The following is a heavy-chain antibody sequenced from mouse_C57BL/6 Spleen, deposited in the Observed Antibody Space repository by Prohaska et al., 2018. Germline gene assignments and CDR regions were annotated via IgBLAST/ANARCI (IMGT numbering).Heavy chain of an antibody. CDR1: GFTFSSYG. D-gene: IGHD2-5*01. V-gene: IGHV5-6*01. CDR3: ARQGSNVAMDY. J-gene: IGHJ4*01. Sequence: EVQLVESGGDLVKPGGSLKLSCAASGFTFSSYGMSWVRQTPAKRLEWLATMSSSGSYTYDPESVKGRVTISRDNAKNTLYLQMSSLKSEDTAMYYWARQGSNVAMDYWGQGTSVTVSS. CDR2: MSSSGSYT.